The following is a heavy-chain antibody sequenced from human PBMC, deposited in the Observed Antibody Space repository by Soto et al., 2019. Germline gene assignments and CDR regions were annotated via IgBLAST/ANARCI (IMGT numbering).Heavy chain of an antibody. V-gene: IGHV1-8*01. J-gene: IGHJ4*02. Sequence: ASVKVSCKASGYTFTSYDINWVRQATGQGPEWMGWMNPNSGNTGYAQKFQGRVTMTRNTSISTAYMELSSLRSEDTAVYYCARGSILAAFGRSDYWGQGTLVTVSS. CDR3: ARGSILAAFGRSDY. CDR2: MNPNSGNT. D-gene: IGHD1-26*01. CDR1: GYTFTSYD.